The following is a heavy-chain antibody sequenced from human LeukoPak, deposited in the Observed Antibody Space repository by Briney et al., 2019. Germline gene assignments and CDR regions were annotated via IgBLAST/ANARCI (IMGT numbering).Heavy chain of an antibody. CDR1: GGTFSSYA. Sequence: ASVKVSCMASGGTFSSYAISWVRQAPGQGLEWMGGIIPIFGTANYAQKFQGRVTITADESTSTAYMELSSLRSEDTAVYYCARLGYCSSTSCSRDYYYMDVWGKGTTVTVSS. D-gene: IGHD2-2*01. J-gene: IGHJ6*03. V-gene: IGHV1-69*13. CDR3: ARLGYCSSTSCSRDYYYMDV. CDR2: IIPIFGTA.